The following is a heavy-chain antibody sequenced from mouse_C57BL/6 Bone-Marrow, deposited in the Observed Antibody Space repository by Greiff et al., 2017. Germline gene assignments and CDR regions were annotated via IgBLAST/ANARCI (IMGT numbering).Heavy chain of an antibody. CDR2: SRNKANDYTT. V-gene: IGHV7-1*01. CDR3: ARDAKGRINDEEYFDV. CDR1: GFTFSDFY. D-gene: IGHD2-12*01. Sequence: EVKVVESGGGLVQSGRSLRLSCATSGFTFSDFYMEWVRQAPGKGLEWIAASRNKANDYTTEYSASVKGRFIVARDTSQSILYLQMNALRAEDTAIYYCARDAKGRINDEEYFDVWGTGTTVTVSS. J-gene: IGHJ1*03.